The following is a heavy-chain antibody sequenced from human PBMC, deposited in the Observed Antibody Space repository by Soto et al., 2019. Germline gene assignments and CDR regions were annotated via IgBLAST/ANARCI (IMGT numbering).Heavy chain of an antibody. CDR3: ARVRGSMVRGVIVY. D-gene: IGHD3-10*01. J-gene: IGHJ4*02. Sequence: QVQLQQWGAGLLKPSETLSLTCAVYGGSFSGYYWSWIRQPPGKGLEWIGEINHSGSTNYNPSLKRRVTISVDTSKNPFSLQLGSVTAADTAGYYCARVRGSMVRGVIVYWGQGTLVTVSS. CDR1: GGSFSGYY. CDR2: INHSGST. V-gene: IGHV4-34*01.